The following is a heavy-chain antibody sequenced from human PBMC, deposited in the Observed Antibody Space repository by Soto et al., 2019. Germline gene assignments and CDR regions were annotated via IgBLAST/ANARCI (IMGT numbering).Heavy chain of an antibody. V-gene: IGHV4-30-4*01. J-gene: IGHJ5*02. CDR1: GGSISSGDYY. Sequence: PSETLSLTCTFSGGSISSGDYYLSWIRQPPGKGLEWIAYIYYTGSTYYNPSLKSRVTMSVDTSKNQFSLKLTSVTAADTAVYYCARTPSSNWLDPWGQGTLVTVSS. CDR2: IYYTGST. D-gene: IGHD2-15*01. CDR3: ARTPSSNWLDP.